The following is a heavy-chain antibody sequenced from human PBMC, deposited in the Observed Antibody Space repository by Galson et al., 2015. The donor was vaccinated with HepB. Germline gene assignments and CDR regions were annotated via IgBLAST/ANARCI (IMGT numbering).Heavy chain of an antibody. CDR2: IYHSGST. CDR3: ARYCSSTSGYDPFFDY. Sequence: TLSLTCAVSGGSISSGGYSWSWIRQPPGKGLEWIGYIYHSGSTHYNPSLKSRVTISVDRSKNQFSLKLSSVTAADTAVYYCARYCSSTSGYDPFFDYWGQGTLVTVSS. J-gene: IGHJ4*02. D-gene: IGHD2-2*01. V-gene: IGHV4-30-2*01. CDR1: GGSISSGGYS.